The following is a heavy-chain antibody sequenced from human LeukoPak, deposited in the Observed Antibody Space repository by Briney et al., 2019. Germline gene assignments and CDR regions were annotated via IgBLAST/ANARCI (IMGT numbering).Heavy chain of an antibody. CDR1: CYTFTSYG. Sequence: ASLKVSCKASCYTFTSYGISWVRQAPGQGLEWMGWISAYNGNTSYAQKLQGRVTMTTDTSTSTAYMELRSLRSDDTAVYYCARDTESPLGYCTNGVCLGDYWGQGTLVTVSS. J-gene: IGHJ4*02. CDR2: ISAYNGNT. CDR3: ARDTESPLGYCTNGVCLGDY. D-gene: IGHD2-8*01. V-gene: IGHV1-18*01.